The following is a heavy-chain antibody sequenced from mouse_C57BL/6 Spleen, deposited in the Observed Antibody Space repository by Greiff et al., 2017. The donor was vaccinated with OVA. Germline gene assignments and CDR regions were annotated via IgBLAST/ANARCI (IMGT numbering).Heavy chain of an antibody. CDR2: IYPSDSET. Sequence: VQLQQPGAELVRPGSSVKLSCKASGYTFTSYWMDWVKQRPGQGPEWIGNIYPSDSETHYNQKFKDKATLTVDKSSSTAYMQLSSLTSEDSAVYYCATYSNYGDYWGQGTTLTVSS. CDR3: ATYSNYGDY. J-gene: IGHJ2*01. V-gene: IGHV1-61*01. D-gene: IGHD2-5*01. CDR1: GYTFTSYW.